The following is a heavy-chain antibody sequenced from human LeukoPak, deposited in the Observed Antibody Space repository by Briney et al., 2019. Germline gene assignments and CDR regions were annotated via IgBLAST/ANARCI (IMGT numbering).Heavy chain of an antibody. CDR1: GGSFSGYY. V-gene: IGHV4-34*01. J-gene: IGHJ4*02. CDR2: INHSGST. CDR3: ASYGDYYFDY. D-gene: IGHD4-17*01. Sequence: SETLSLTCAAYGGSFSGYYWSWIRQPPGKGVEWIGEINHSGSTNYNPSLKSRVTISVDTSKNQFSLKLSSVTAADTAVYYCASYGDYYFDYWGQGTLVTVSS.